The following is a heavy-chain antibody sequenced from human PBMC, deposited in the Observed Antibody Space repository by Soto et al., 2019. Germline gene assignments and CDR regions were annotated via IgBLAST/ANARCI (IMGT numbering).Heavy chain of an antibody. D-gene: IGHD3-10*01. CDR1: GGSISSGGYY. CDR2: IYYSGST. J-gene: IGHJ5*02. CDR3: ARDSQLWFGDNCFDP. V-gene: IGHV4-31*03. Sequence: SETLSLTCTVSGGSISSGGYYCSWIRQHPGKGLEWIGYIYYSGSTYYNPSLKSRVTISVDTSKNQFSLKLRSVTAADTAVYYCARDSQLWFGDNCFDPWGQGTRVTVSS.